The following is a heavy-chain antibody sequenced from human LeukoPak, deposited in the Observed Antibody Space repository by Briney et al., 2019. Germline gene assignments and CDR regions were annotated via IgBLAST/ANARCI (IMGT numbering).Heavy chain of an antibody. CDR1: GGSFSGYY. CDR2: INHSGST. V-gene: IGHV4-34*01. J-gene: IGHJ4*02. D-gene: IGHD6-13*01. CDR3: ARGGPYSSPDY. Sequence: SETLSLTCAVYGGSFSGYYWSWIRQPPGKGLEWIGEINHSGSTNYNPSLKSRVTISVDTSKNQFSLKLSSVTAADTAVYYCARGGPYSSPDYWGQGTLVTVSS.